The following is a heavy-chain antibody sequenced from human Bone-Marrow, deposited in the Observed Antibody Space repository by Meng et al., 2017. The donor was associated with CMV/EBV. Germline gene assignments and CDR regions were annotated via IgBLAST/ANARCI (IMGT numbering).Heavy chain of an antibody. CDR2: ISSSSSTI. Sequence: GGSLRLSCAASGFTFSSYWMSWVRQAPGKGLEWVSYISSSSSTIYYADSVKGRFTISRDNAKNSLYLQMNSLRAEDTAVYYCARDGVIAAAVPNWFDPWGQGTLVTVSS. J-gene: IGHJ5*02. CDR3: ARDGVIAAAVPNWFDP. CDR1: GFTFSSYW. D-gene: IGHD6-13*01. V-gene: IGHV3-48*04.